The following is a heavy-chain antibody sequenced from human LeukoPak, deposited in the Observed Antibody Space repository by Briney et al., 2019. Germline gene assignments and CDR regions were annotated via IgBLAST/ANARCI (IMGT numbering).Heavy chain of an antibody. D-gene: IGHD6-13*01. CDR2: INPNSGGT. J-gene: IGHJ4*02. CDR1: GYTFTGYY. V-gene: IGHV1-2*02. CDR3: ASAHIAAAGGIDY. Sequence: ASVKVSCKASGYTFTGYYMHWVRQAPGQGLEWMGWINPNSGGTNYAQKFQGRVTMTRDTSISTAYMELSRLRSDDTAVYYCASAHIAAAGGIDYWGQGTLVTVSS.